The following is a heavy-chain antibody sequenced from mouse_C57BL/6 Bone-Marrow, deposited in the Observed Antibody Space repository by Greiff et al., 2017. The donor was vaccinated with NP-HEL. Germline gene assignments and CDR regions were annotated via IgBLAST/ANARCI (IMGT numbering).Heavy chain of an antibody. CDR1: GFTFSSYA. CDR2: ISDGGSYT. J-gene: IGHJ2*01. Sequence: EVQLVESGGGLVKPGGSLKLSCAASGFTFSSYAMSWVRQTPEKRLEWVATISDGGSYTYYPDNVKGRFPISRDNAKNNLYLQMSHLKSEDTAMYYCARYYGSATFDYWGQGTTLTVSS. CDR3: ARYYGSATFDY. D-gene: IGHD1-1*01. V-gene: IGHV5-4*01.